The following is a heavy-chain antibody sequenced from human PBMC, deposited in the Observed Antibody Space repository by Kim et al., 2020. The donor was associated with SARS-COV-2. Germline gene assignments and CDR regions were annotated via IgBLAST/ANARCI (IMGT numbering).Heavy chain of an antibody. D-gene: IGHD2-2*01. CDR2: IYHSGST. Sequence: SETLSLTCTVSGYSISSGYYWGWIRQPPGKGLEWIGSIYHSGSTYYNPSLKSRVTISVDTSKNQFSLKLSSVTAADTAVYYCAREDEYQLLGQTGPNYWGQGTLVTVSS. J-gene: IGHJ4*02. CDR3: AREDEYQLLGQTGPNY. V-gene: IGHV4-38-2*02. CDR1: GYSISSGYY.